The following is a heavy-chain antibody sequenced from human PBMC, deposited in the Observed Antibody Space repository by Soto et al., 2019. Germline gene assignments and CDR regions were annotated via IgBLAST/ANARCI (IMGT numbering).Heavy chain of an antibody. V-gene: IGHV4-39*01. Sequence: PSETLFLTCTVSGGSITSSSYFWGWIRQPPGKGLEWIGDFSYSGNTYYNPSLKSRVTISVDTSKSQFSLNLTSVTAADTAVYYCARRGITGSTGQIDYWGQGTLVTVSS. CDR1: GGSITSSSYF. CDR2: FSYSGNT. D-gene: IGHD1-7*01. J-gene: IGHJ4*02. CDR3: ARRGITGSTGQIDY.